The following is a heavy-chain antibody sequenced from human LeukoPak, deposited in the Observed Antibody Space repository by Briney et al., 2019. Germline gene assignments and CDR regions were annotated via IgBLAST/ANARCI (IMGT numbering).Heavy chain of an antibody. CDR2: ISWNSGSI. CDR3: AKDVYQDYYYGSGSFDY. CDR1: GFTFDDYA. J-gene: IGHJ4*02. V-gene: IGHV3-9*03. D-gene: IGHD3-10*01. Sequence: GRSLRLSCAASGFTFDDYAMHWVWQAPGKGLEWVSGISWNSGSIGYADSVKGRFTISRDNAKNSLYLQMNSLRTEDMALYYCAKDVYQDYYYGSGSFDYWGQGTLVTVSS.